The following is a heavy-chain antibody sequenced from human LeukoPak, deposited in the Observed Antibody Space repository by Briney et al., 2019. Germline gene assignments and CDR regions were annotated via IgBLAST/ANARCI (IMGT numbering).Heavy chain of an antibody. D-gene: IGHD5-18*01. J-gene: IGHJ4*02. CDR1: GFTFSSYE. V-gene: IGHV3-48*03. CDR2: IGSSGSTI. CDR3: ARASWIQLWFAWDY. Sequence: GGSLRLSCAASGFTFSSYEMNWVRQAPGKGLEWVSYIGSSGSTIYYADSVKGRFTISRDNAKNSLYLQMNSLRAEDTAVYYCARASWIQLWFAWDYWGQGTLVTVSS.